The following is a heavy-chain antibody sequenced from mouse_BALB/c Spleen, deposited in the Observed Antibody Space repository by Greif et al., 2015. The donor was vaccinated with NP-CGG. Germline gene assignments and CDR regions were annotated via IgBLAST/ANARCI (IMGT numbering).Heavy chain of an antibody. CDR3: ARPSIYDGYWAGY. V-gene: IGHV14-3*02. CDR2: IDPANGNT. Sequence: EVQLQESGAELVKPGASVKLSCTASGFNIKDTYMHWVKQRPEQGLEWIGRIDPANGNTKYDPKFQGKATITADTSSNTAYLQLSSLTSEDTAVYYCARPSIYDGYWAGYRGQGTTLTVSS. D-gene: IGHD2-3*01. J-gene: IGHJ2*01. CDR1: GFNIKDTY.